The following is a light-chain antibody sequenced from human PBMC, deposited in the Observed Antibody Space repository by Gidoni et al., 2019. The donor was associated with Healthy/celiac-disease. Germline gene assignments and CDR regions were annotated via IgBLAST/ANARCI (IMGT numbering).Light chain of an antibody. J-gene: IGKJ2*01. V-gene: IGKV1-5*03. CDR1: QSISIW. CDR2: KAS. Sequence: DIQMTQSPSTLSASVGDRATITCRASQSISIWLAWYQQKPGKAPKLLIYKASSLESGVPSRFSGSGSGTEFTLTISSLQPDDFATYYCQQYNSYSQTFGQGTKLEIK. CDR3: QQYNSYSQT.